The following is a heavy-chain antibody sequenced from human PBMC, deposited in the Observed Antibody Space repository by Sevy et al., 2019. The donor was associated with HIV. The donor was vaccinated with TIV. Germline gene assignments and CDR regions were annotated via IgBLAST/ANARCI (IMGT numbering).Heavy chain of an antibody. V-gene: IGHV4-39*01. J-gene: IGHJ4*02. CDR3: ARHLSTTQGYYFVY. D-gene: IGHD2-15*01. CDR1: GDAMSSRSYY. Sequence: SETLSLTCSVSGDAMSSRSYYWDWIRQPPGKGLEWIGEISYSGSTYLNTSLTSRVTISVDTSKKQFSLKLTSVTAADTAVYYCARHLSTTQGYYFVYWGQGALVTVSS. CDR2: ISYSGST.